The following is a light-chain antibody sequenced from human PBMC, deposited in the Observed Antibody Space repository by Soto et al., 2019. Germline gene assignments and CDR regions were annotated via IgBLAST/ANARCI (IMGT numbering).Light chain of an antibody. CDR3: QQYASSPLT. V-gene: IGKV3-20*01. CDR1: QSFSSTY. Sequence: EMVLTQSPGTLSLSPGERATLSCRASQSFSSTYLAWYQQKPGQATRLLIYGASSKATGIPDRFSGSGSGTDFALTISRLEPEDFAVYYCQQYASSPLTFAGADKVPIK. J-gene: IGKJ4*01. CDR2: GAS.